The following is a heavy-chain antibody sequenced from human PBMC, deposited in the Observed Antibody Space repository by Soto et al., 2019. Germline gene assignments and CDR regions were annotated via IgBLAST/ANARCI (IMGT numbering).Heavy chain of an antibody. CDR3: ASRHSSPYFDY. CDR2: IYYSGST. J-gene: IGHJ4*02. D-gene: IGHD6-13*01. CDR1: GGSISSGDYY. V-gene: IGHV4-30-4*01. Sequence: QVQLQESGPGLVKPSQTLSLTCTVSGGSISSGDYYWSWIRQPPGKGLEWIGSIYYSGSTYYSPSLKGRVTISVDTSKNQFSLKLNSVTAADTAVYYCASRHSSPYFDYWGQGTLVTVSS.